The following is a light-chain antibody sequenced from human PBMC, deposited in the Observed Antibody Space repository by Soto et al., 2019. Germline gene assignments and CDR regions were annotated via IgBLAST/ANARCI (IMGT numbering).Light chain of an antibody. CDR1: QSVSSY. J-gene: IGKJ4*01. CDR3: QQRSNWVT. V-gene: IGKV3-11*01. CDR2: DAS. Sequence: EIVLTQSPGTLSLSPGERATLSCRASQSVSSYLAWYQQKPGQAPRLLIYDASNRATGSPARFSGSGSGTDFTLTISSLEPEDFAVYYCQQRSNWVTFGGGTKVDIK.